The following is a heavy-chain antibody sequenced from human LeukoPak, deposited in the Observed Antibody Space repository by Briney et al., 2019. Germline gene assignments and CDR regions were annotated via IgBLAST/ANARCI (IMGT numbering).Heavy chain of an antibody. V-gene: IGHV3-30*01. D-gene: IGHD2-2*02. CDR1: GFTFSSYA. J-gene: IGHJ4*02. Sequence: PGGSLRLSCAASGFTFSSYAMHWVRQAPGKGLEWVAVISYDGSNKCYADSVKGRFTISRDNSKNTLYLQMNSLRAEDTAVYYCTSCYIPYKYYFDYWAREPWSPSPQ. CDR2: ISYDGSNK. CDR3: TSCYIPYKYYFDY.